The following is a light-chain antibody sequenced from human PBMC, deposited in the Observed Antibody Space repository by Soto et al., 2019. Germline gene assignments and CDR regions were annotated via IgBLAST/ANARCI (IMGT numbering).Light chain of an antibody. Sequence: DKKMNQSPSTLSASVGDRVTITCRASQNINIWLAWYQQKPGKAPKLLIFDASSLESGVPSRFSGSGSGTEFTLTISSLQPDDFATYYCRQYNSYSWTFGQGTKVDIK. CDR2: DAS. CDR3: RQYNSYSWT. J-gene: IGKJ1*01. V-gene: IGKV1-5*01. CDR1: QNINIW.